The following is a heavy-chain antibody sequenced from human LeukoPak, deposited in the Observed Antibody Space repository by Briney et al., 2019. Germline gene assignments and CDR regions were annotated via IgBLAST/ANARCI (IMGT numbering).Heavy chain of an antibody. Sequence: PGGSLRLSCAASGFTFSNSGMHWVRQAPGKGLEWVAFIRSDGNDKYYVDSVKGRFTISRDNSKNTLYLQMNSLRAEDTAVYYCAKGIAVAGTYYTNPFDYWGQGTLVTVSS. CDR3: AKGIAVAGTYYTNPFDY. J-gene: IGHJ4*02. CDR1: GFTFSNSG. V-gene: IGHV3-30*02. D-gene: IGHD6-19*01. CDR2: IRSDGNDK.